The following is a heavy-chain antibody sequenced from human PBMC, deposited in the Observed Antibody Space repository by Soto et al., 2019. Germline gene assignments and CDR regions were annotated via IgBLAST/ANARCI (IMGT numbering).Heavy chain of an antibody. CDR2: IDPSDPYT. CDR1: GYSFTSYW. J-gene: IGHJ6*02. D-gene: IGHD3-22*01. V-gene: IGHV5-10-1*01. Sequence: PGESLKISCKGSGYSFTSYWISWVRQMPGKGLEWMGRIDPSDPYTNYSPSFQGHVTISADKSISTAYLQWSSLKASDTAMYYCASEYYYDSSGYYGTAYYYGMDVWGQGTTVTVSS. CDR3: ASEYYYDSSGYYGTAYYYGMDV.